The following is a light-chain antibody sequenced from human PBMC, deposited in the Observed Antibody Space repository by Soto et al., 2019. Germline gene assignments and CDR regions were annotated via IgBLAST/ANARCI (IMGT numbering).Light chain of an antibody. J-gene: IGKJ1*01. CDR3: MQGTRWLWT. Sequence: DVVLTQSPLSLPVALGQPASISCRSSQSLVFSDGNTYLNWFQQRPGQSPRRLIYKVSNRDSGVPDRISGSESGTYFSLKLSRVEAEYVCVYYCMQGTRWLWTFGQGTKVEIK. CDR1: QSLVFSDGNTY. V-gene: IGKV2-30*01. CDR2: KVS.